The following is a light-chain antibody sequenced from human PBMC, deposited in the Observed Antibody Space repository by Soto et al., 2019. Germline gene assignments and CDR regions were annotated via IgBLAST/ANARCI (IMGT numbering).Light chain of an antibody. CDR1: QDINVY. J-gene: IGKJ2*03. V-gene: IGKV1-39*01. Sequence: DIQMTRSPSSVSASIGDTVIITCXASQDINVYLNWYQHRPGEVPKLLIYSASTLHSGVPSRFTGSGSETDFTLTIRGLQPEDFATYYCQHGYVAPYSFGQGTKVDIK. CDR3: QHGYVAPYS. CDR2: SAS.